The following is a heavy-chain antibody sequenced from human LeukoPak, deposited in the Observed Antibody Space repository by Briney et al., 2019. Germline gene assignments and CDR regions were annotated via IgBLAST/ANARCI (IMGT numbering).Heavy chain of an antibody. CDR3: ARSPGGNARTWLDY. V-gene: IGHV1-3*02. CDR2: TNGATGNT. J-gene: IGHJ4*02. D-gene: IGHD4-23*01. CDR1: GYIFTGYY. Sequence: ASVKVSCKASGYIFTGYYMHWVRQAPGQGLEWMGWTNGATGNTRFSQDFQGRLTITIDTSASTSYMELSSLRSEDTAVYYCARSPGGNARTWLDYWGQGTLVTVSS.